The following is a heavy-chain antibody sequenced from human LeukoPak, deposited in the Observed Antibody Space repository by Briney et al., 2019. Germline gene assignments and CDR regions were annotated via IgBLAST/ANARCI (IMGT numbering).Heavy chain of an antibody. J-gene: IGHJ4*02. Sequence: ASVKVSCKASGYTFTSYYMHWVRQAPGQGLEWMGIINPSGGSTSYAQKFEGRVTITRDTSTSTVYMELSSLRSEDTAVYYCAREGGAAKRHYYDSSGPDYWGQGTLVTVSS. CDR2: INPSGGST. V-gene: IGHV1-46*01. D-gene: IGHD3-22*01. CDR3: AREGGAAKRHYYDSSGPDY. CDR1: GYTFTSYY.